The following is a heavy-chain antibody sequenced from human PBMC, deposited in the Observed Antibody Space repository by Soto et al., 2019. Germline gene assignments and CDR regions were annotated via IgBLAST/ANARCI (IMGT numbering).Heavy chain of an antibody. V-gene: IGHV3-9*01. CDR3: AKDMGVFGVAFDY. D-gene: IGHD3-3*01. CDR1: GFTFDDYA. J-gene: IGHJ4*02. CDR2: ISWNSGSI. Sequence: VQLVESGGGLVQPGRSLRLSCAASGFTFDDYAMHWVRQAPGKGLEWVSGISWNSGSIGYADSVKGRFTISRDNAKNSLYLQMNSLRAEDTALYYCAKDMGVFGVAFDYWGQGTLVTVSS.